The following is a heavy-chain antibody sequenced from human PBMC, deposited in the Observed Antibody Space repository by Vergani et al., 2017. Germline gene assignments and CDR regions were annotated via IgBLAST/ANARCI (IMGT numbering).Heavy chain of an antibody. J-gene: IGHJ2*01. CDR1: GFTFSSYD. D-gene: IGHD2-2*01. V-gene: IGHV3-13*01. Sequence: EVQLVESGGGLVQPGGSLRLPCAASGFTFSSYDMHWVRQATGKGLEWVSAIGTAGDTYYPGSVKGRFTISRENAKNSLYLQMNSLRAGDTAVYYCARAPQYCSSTSCTHPGYWYFDLWGRGTLVTVSS. CDR2: IGTAGDT. CDR3: ARAPQYCSSTSCTHPGYWYFDL.